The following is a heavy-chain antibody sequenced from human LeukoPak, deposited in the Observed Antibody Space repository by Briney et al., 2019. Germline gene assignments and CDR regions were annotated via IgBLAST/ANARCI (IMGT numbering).Heavy chain of an antibody. CDR3: ARGRDGYNLGSDY. Sequence: SETLSLTCTVSGGSISSYYWSWIRQPPGKGLEWIGYIYYSGSTNYNPSLMSRVTISVDTSKNQFSLKLSSVTAADTAVYYCARGRDGYNLGSDYWGQGTLVTVSS. V-gene: IGHV4-59*08. J-gene: IGHJ4*02. CDR1: GGSISSYY. D-gene: IGHD5-24*01. CDR2: IYYSGST.